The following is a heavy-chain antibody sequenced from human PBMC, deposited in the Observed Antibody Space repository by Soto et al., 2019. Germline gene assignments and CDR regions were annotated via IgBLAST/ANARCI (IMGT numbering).Heavy chain of an antibody. D-gene: IGHD6-13*01. CDR2: INPGNGDT. CDR3: ARDLDSRAYYYYGMDV. CDR1: GYTFSRNI. J-gene: IGHJ6*02. Sequence: QVLLVQSGAEVKKPGASAKVSCKTSGYTFSRNIIHWVRQTPGQGLEWMGWINPGNGDTQYSQQFQGRVLITRDTSAGAAYMELSSLRSEDTAVYYCARDLDSRAYYYYGMDVWGQGTTVTVSS. V-gene: IGHV1-3*01.